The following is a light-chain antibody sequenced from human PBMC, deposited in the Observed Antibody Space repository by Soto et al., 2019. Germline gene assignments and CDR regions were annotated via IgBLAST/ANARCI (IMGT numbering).Light chain of an antibody. J-gene: IGKJ4*01. Sequence: EIVMTQSPATLSVSPGERVTLSCRASQSVGSNLAWYQQKPGQAPRVLIYDASTRATVIPARFSGSGSGTEFTLTISSLQSEDFAVYYCQQYDNWQLTFGGGTKVEIK. CDR3: QQYDNWQLT. V-gene: IGKV3-15*01. CDR2: DAS. CDR1: QSVGSN.